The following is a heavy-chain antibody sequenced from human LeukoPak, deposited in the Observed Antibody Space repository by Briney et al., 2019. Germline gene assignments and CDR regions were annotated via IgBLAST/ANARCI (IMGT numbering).Heavy chain of an antibody. CDR2: IYSGGST. CDR3: AGTVNYYYYYGMDV. V-gene: IGHV3-53*01. D-gene: IGHD4-11*01. J-gene: IGHJ6*02. CDR1: GFTVSSNY. Sequence: GGSLRLSCAASGFTVSSNYMSWVRQAPGKGLEWVSVIYSGGSTYYADSVEGRFTISRDNSKNTLYLQMNSLRAEDTAVYYCAGTVNYYYYYGMDVWGQGTTVTVSS.